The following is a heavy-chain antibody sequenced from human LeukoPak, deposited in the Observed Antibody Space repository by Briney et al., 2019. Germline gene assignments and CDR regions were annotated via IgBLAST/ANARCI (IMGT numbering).Heavy chain of an antibody. V-gene: IGHV4-59*01. D-gene: IGHD5-18*01. CDR2: IYYSGST. CDR1: GGSISSYY. J-gene: IGHJ4*02. Sequence: PSETLSLTCTVSGGSISSYYWSWIRQPPGKGLEWIGYIYYSGSTNSNPSLKSRVTISVDTSKNQFSLKLSSVTAADTAVYYCARGIQLWSYFDYWGQGTLVTVSS. CDR3: ARGIQLWSYFDY.